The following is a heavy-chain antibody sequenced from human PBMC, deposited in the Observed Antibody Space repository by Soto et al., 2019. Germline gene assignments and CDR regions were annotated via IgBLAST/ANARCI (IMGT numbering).Heavy chain of an antibody. Sequence: EVQLLESRGGLVQPGGSVRLSCAASGFTFNNNAMSWVRQAPGKGLGGVPAISGGGYTYYTDSVRGRFTISRDNSKDTLYLQMNSLTADDTAVYYCAKESVYGDFDYWGQGALVTVSS. V-gene: IGHV3-23*01. CDR1: GFTFNNNA. D-gene: IGHD4-17*01. CDR2: ISGGGYT. CDR3: AKESVYGDFDY. J-gene: IGHJ4*02.